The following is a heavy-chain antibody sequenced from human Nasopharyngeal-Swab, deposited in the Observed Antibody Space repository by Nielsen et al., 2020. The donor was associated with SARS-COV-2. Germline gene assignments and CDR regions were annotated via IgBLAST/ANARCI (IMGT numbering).Heavy chain of an antibody. CDR3: ARDLALYDILTGYTDAFDI. D-gene: IGHD3-9*01. CDR2: IKQDGSEK. Sequence: GGSLRLSCAASGFTFSRYWMSWVRKAPGKGLEGVANIKQDGSEKYYVDSVKGRFSISRDNAKNSLFLQMNSLRAEDTAVYYCARDLALYDILTGYTDAFDIWGQGTMVTVSS. CDR1: GFTFSRYW. J-gene: IGHJ3*02. V-gene: IGHV3-7*01.